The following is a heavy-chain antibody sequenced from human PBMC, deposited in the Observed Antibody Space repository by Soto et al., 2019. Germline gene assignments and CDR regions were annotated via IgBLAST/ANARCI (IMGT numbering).Heavy chain of an antibody. J-gene: IGHJ6*04. V-gene: IGHV1-69*04. CDR3: AREISIFGVVSPLDV. CDR1: GGTFSSYT. D-gene: IGHD3-3*01. Sequence: ASVKVSCKACGGTFSSYTISWVRQAPGQGLEWMGRIIPILGIANYAQKFQGRVTITADKSTSTAYMELSSLRSEDTAVYYCAREISIFGVVSPLDVWGKGTTVTVSS. CDR2: IIPILGIA.